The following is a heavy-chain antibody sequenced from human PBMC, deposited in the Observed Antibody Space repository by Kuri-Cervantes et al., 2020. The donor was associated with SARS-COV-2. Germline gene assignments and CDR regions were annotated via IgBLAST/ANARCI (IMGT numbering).Heavy chain of an antibody. V-gene: IGHV3-11*04. CDR2: IGTSGTTK. CDR3: ATTMHELWEYYMDV. Sequence: GESLKISCAASGFIFSDYYMTWIRQAPGKGLEWVSNIGTSGTTKYYADSVKGRFTISRDNAKNSLYLQMSSLRAEDTAVYYCATTMHELWEYYMDVWGKGTTVTVSS. J-gene: IGHJ6*03. CDR1: GFIFSDYY. D-gene: IGHD1-26*01.